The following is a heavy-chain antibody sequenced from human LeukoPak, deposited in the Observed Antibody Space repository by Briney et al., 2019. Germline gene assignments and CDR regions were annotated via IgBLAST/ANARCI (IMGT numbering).Heavy chain of an antibody. Sequence: ASVKVSCEASGYTFSSYGISWVRQAPGQGLEWMGWISAYNDKKGYAQHFQGRLTMTTDTSTSTSYMELTSLRSEDTAVYYCVRVLVKTRGSYFHDDYWGQGTLVTVSS. V-gene: IGHV1-18*01. CDR3: VRVLVKTRGSYFHDDY. CDR1: GYTFSSYG. CDR2: ISAYNDKK. J-gene: IGHJ4*02. D-gene: IGHD1-26*01.